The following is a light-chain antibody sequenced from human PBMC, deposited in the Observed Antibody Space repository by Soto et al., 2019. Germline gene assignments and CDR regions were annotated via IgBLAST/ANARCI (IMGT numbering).Light chain of an antibody. CDR2: AAS. CDR1: QGISSY. CDR3: QQSYSALLT. V-gene: IGKV1-39*01. J-gene: IGKJ3*01. Sequence: DIQMTQSPSSLSASVGDRVTITCRPSQGISSYLNWYQQKPGKAPKLLIYAASRLQSGVPSRFSGSGSGTDFTLTISSLQPADFAPYYCQQSYSALLTFGPGTKVDIK.